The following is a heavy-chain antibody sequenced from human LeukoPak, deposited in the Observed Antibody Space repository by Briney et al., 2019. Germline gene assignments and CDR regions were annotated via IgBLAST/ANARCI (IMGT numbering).Heavy chain of an antibody. CDR3: AREGATYGSETDWFDP. J-gene: IGHJ5*02. D-gene: IGHD3-10*01. CDR2: TIPILGIA. Sequence: ASVKVSCKASGGTFGSYAISWVRQAPGQGLEWMGRTIPILGIANYAQKFQGRVTITADKSTSTAYMELSSLRSEDTAVYYCAREGATYGSETDWFDPWGQGTLVTVSS. CDR1: GGTFGSYA. V-gene: IGHV1-69*04.